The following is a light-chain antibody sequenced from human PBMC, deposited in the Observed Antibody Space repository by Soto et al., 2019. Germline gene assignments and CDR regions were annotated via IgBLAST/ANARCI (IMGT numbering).Light chain of an antibody. Sequence: QSALTQPASVSGSPGQSITISCTGTSSDVGGYNYVSWYQQHPGKAPKLMIYEVTNRPSGVSDRFSASKSGNTASLTISGLQAEDEADYYCCSYISSNIFDVFGSGTKLTVL. J-gene: IGLJ1*01. CDR3: CSYISSNIFDV. V-gene: IGLV2-14*01. CDR2: EVT. CDR1: SSDVGGYNY.